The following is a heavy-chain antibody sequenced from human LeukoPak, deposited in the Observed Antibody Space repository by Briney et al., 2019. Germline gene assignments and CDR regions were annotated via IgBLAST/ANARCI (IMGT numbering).Heavy chain of an antibody. CDR3: AKTAAAVTMHYFDY. Sequence: GGSLRLSCAASGFTFSNCVLSWVRQAPGKGLEWVSTISGSGGTTYYADSVKGRFTISRDNSKNTLSLQMNSLRADDTAVYYCAKTAAAVTMHYFDYWGQGTLVTVSS. J-gene: IGHJ4*02. CDR2: ISGSGGTT. D-gene: IGHD4-17*01. CDR1: GFTFSNCV. V-gene: IGHV3-23*01.